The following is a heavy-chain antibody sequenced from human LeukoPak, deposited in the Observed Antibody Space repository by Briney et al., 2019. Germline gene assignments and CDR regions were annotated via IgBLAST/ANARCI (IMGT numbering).Heavy chain of an antibody. Sequence: GGSLRLSCTVSGITFRNYWMSWVRQAPGKGLEWVAFIKEDGSDTHYVDSVKGRFTISRDNAQNSLYLQMSSLKAEDTAVYFCHQPVTLPAWGQGTLVTVSP. J-gene: IGHJ5*02. CDR2: IKEDGSDT. D-gene: IGHD2-2*01. V-gene: IGHV3-7*01. CDR3: HQPVTLPA. CDR1: GITFRNYW.